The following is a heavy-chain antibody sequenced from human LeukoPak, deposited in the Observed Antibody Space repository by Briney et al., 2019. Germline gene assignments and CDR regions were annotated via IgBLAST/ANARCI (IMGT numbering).Heavy chain of an antibody. J-gene: IGHJ3*02. CDR3: AKDSSSGSIRDAFDI. D-gene: IGHD3-10*01. CDR1: GFTFSSYA. Sequence: GGSLRLSWAASGFTFSSYAMSWVRQAPGKGLEWVSAISGSGGSTYYADSVKGRFTISRDNSKNTLYLQMNSLRAEDTAVYYCAKDSSSGSIRDAFDIWGQGTMVTVSS. CDR2: ISGSGGST. V-gene: IGHV3-23*01.